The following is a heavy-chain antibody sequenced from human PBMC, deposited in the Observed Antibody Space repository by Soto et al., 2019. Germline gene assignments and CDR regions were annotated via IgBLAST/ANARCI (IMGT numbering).Heavy chain of an antibody. J-gene: IGHJ4*02. V-gene: IGHV4-39*01. CDR1: DDSINSDKYY. D-gene: IGHD3-9*01. CDR2: IYYRGNA. CDR3: ARLEGLATISCYFDF. Sequence: QLQLQESGPGLVKPSETLSLTCSVSDDSINSDKYYWGWIRQPPGKGLEWIGSIYYRGNAYYNPSLQARVTISLDKPKSQLSLKLNSVTAVDSAVYFCARLEGLATISCYFDFWGPGALVTVS.